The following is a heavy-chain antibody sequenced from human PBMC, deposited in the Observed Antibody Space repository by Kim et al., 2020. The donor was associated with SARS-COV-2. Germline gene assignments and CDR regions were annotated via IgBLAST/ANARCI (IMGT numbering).Heavy chain of an antibody. Sequence: SLKSRVTISVDKPKNQFSLKLISVTAADTAVYYCARMARFGELLYYYFDYWGQGTLVTVSS. CDR3: ARMARFGELLYYYFDY. J-gene: IGHJ4*02. V-gene: IGHV4-4*02. D-gene: IGHD3-10*01.